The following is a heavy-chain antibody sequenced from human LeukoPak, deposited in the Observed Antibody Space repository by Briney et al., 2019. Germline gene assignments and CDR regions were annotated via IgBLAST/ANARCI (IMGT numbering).Heavy chain of an antibody. CDR3: AKRGTVTTFGHCDY. D-gene: IGHD4-17*01. Sequence: GGSLRLSCAASGFTFSNYAMSWVRQAPGKGLEWVSTISDSGGSTYYADSAKGRFTISRDNSKNTLYLQMNSLRAEDTAVYYCAKRGTVTTFGHCDYWGQGTLVTVSS. V-gene: IGHV3-23*01. CDR1: GFTFSNYA. J-gene: IGHJ4*02. CDR2: ISDSGGST.